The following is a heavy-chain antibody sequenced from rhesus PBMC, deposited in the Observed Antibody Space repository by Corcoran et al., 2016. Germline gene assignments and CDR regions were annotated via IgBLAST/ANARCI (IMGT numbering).Heavy chain of an antibody. CDR3: ARASPGYGLDY. CDR2: IKGSRGST. CDR1: GGSISSGYD. J-gene: IGHJ6*01. Sequence: QVQLQESGPGVAKPSETLSLTCAVSGGSISSGYDWSWIRQPPGKGLEWMGYIKGSRGSTNYNPSLKNRVTISKDASKNQLLLKLSSVTAAGTAVYQCARASPGYGLDYWDRGVVVTVSS. V-gene: IGHV4-76*01.